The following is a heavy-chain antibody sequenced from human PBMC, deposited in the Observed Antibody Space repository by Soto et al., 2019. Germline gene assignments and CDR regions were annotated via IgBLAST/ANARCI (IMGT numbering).Heavy chain of an antibody. CDR2: IYDSGST. J-gene: IGHJ6*02. D-gene: IGHD2-15*01. V-gene: IGHV4-31*02. Sequence: WTWIRQHPGKGLEWIGFIYDSGSTYYNASLKSRVTISGDTSKNQFSLKLSSVTAADTAVYYCARGPRLLGGNYYYGMDVWGQGTTVTVSS. CDR3: ARGPRLLGGNYYYGMDV.